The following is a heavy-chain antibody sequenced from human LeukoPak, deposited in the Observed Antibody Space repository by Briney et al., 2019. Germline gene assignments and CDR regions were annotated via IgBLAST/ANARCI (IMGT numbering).Heavy chain of an antibody. CDR2: ISNYNGNT. CDR1: GYTFNTYG. Sequence: ASVKVSCKASGYTFNTYGISWVGPAPGQGLAWMVWISNYNGNTRYAQNFQGRVTMTTDTSTSTAYMDLRSLRSDDTAVYYCARDRYSGSYYMDVWGKGTTVTVPS. J-gene: IGHJ6*03. D-gene: IGHD1-26*01. V-gene: IGHV1-18*01. CDR3: ARDRYSGSYYMDV.